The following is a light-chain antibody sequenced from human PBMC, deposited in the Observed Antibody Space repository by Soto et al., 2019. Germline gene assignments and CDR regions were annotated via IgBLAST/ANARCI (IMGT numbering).Light chain of an antibody. J-gene: IGKJ1*01. V-gene: IGKV3-20*01. CDR1: QSGDTTL. CDR3: QQYMSSVT. Sequence: EIVLTQSPGSLSFSPGQRATLSCRARQSGDTTLFAWYQKKPGQAPRLLIYGAANMATGITDRFSGSGTGTDFALIISRRVPEDFAVYYCQQYMSSVTFGQGTKVEIK. CDR2: GAA.